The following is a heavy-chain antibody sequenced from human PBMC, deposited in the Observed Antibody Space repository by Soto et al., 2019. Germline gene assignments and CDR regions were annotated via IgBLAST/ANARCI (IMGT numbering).Heavy chain of an antibody. D-gene: IGHD2-21*02. CDR2: INHSGST. CDR3: ARLVTRPKTKLPQYFYYGMDV. J-gene: IGHJ6*02. CDR1: GGSFSGYY. Sequence: PSETLSLTCAVYGGSFSGYYWSWIRQPPGKGLEWIGEINHSGSTNYNPSLKSRVTISVDTSKNQFSLKLSSVTAADTAVYYCARLVTRPKTKLPQYFYYGMDVWGQGTTVTVSS. V-gene: IGHV4-34*01.